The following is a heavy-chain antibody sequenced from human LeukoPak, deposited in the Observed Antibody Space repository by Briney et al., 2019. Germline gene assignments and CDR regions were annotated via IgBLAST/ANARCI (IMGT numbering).Heavy chain of an antibody. D-gene: IGHD6-6*01. CDR2: INHSGST. V-gene: IGHV4-34*01. Sequence: PSETLSLTCAVYGGSFSGYYRSWIRQPPGKGLEWIGEINHSGSTNYNPSLKSRVTISVDTSKNQFSLKLSSVTAADTAVYYCARRPSVYSGSSGYFQHWGQGTLVTVSS. CDR1: GGSFSGYY. CDR3: ARRPSVYSGSSGYFQH. J-gene: IGHJ1*01.